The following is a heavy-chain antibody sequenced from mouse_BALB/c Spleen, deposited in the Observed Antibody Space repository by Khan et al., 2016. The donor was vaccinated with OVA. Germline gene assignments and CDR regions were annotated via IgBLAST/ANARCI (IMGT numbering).Heavy chain of an antibody. Sequence: QVQLQQSGAELARPGASVKLSCKASGYTFTDYYINWVKQRTGQGLEGIGEISPGSGDTYYNEKLKGKATLTADKSSSTAYIQLSSLTSEASAVYCCARRDDFGYTVAYWGQGTLVTVSA. CDR3: ARRDDFGYTVAY. CDR2: ISPGSGDT. D-gene: IGHD1-2*01. J-gene: IGHJ3*01. CDR1: GYTFTDYY. V-gene: IGHV1-77*01.